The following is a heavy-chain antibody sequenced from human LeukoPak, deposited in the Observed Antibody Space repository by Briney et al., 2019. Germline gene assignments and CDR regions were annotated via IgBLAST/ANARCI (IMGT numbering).Heavy chain of an antibody. V-gene: IGHV3-23*01. D-gene: IGHD6-19*01. J-gene: IGHJ4*02. CDR3: AKQSRSSGWYPIDY. CDR1: GFTFSSYA. Sequence: PGGSLRLSCAASGFTFSSYAMSWVRQAPGKGLEWVSAISGSSGRTYYADSVKGRFTISRDNSKNTLYLQMNSLRAEDTAVYYCAKQSRSSGWYPIDYWGQGTLVTVSS. CDR2: ISGSSGRT.